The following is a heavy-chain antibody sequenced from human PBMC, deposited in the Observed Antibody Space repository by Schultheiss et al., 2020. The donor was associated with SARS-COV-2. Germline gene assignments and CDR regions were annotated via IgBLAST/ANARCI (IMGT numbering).Heavy chain of an antibody. V-gene: IGHV1-18*04. CDR1: GYIFTNYG. CDR2: NSGYNGDT. J-gene: IGHJ6*02. Sequence: ASVKVSCKASGYIFTNYGIIWVRQAPGQGLEWMGWNSGYNGDTNYAQKFQGRVTITADESTSTAYMELSSLRSEDTAVYYCARHSGYSSGWYYYYYGMDVWGQGTTVTVSS. CDR3: ARHSGYSSGWYYYYYGMDV. D-gene: IGHD6-19*01.